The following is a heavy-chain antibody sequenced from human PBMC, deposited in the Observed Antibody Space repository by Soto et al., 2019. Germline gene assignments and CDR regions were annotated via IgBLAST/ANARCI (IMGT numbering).Heavy chain of an antibody. CDR2: ISSSSIFI. CDR3: ARITYCSSSSCSPFDF. CDR1: GFTFSSYS. J-gene: IGHJ4*02. Sequence: GGSLRLSCAASGFTFSSYSMNWVRQAPGKGLEWISSISSSSIFIYYTDSVKGRFTISRDNAEHSLYLQMDSLRAEDTAVYYCARITYCSSSSCSPFDFWGQGTLFTSPQ. D-gene: IGHD2-15*01. V-gene: IGHV3-21*01.